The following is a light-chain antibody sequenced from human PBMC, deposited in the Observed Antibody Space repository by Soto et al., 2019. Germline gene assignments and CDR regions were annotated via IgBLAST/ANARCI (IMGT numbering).Light chain of an antibody. CDR1: QSISNN. V-gene: IGKV3-15*01. CDR2: GAS. Sequence: ILITQAPTTLSLSPGERATLAFRASQSISNNLAWYQQRPGQAPGLLIYGASARATGIPVRFSGNGSGTEFTLTISSLQSEDFAVYYCQQYNNWPLTFGQATKV. CDR3: QQYNNWPLT. J-gene: IGKJ1*01.